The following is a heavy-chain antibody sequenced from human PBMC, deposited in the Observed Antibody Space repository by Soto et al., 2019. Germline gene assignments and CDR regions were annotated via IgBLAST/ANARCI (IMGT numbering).Heavy chain of an antibody. Sequence: QVQLQESVPGLVKPSQTLSLTCTVSGGAISSGGYYWSWIRQHQGKGMEWIGYIYDSGSTYYNPSLKSRVTISVDTSKNQFSLKLSSVTAADTAVYYCARDAHDFWSGYHTCDPWGQGTLVTVSS. D-gene: IGHD3-3*01. CDR1: GGAISSGGYY. J-gene: IGHJ5*02. CDR2: IYDSGST. V-gene: IGHV4-31*03. CDR3: ARDAHDFWSGYHTCDP.